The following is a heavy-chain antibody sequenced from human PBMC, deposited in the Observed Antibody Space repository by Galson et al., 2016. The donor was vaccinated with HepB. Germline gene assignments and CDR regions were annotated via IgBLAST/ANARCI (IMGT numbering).Heavy chain of an antibody. CDR2: IYYSGYS. CDR3: ARHYDVVPMGRCFDS. CDR1: VGSVSGRY. V-gene: IGHV4-59*08. Sequence: SETLSLTCTVSVGSVSGRYWSWIRQPPGKGLEWIGFIYYSGYSNYSPSLKSRVTISVDTSNNQFSLKLTSVTAADTAVYYCARHYDVVPMGRCFDSWGQGALITVSS. J-gene: IGHJ5*01. D-gene: IGHD3-10*01.